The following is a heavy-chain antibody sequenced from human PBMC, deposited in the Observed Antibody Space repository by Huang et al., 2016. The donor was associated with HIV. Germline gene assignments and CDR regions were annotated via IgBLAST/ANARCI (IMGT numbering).Heavy chain of an antibody. Sequence: QVQLVESGGGVVQPGGSLRLSCEASTFRFSEYGMQWVRQAPGKGLEWVKFLRNDGSNKYYADSVKGRFSVSRDNSKNTLYLQMDSLRDEDTALYLCAKDFYDRSGQQYLGAFDIWGQGTMVTVS. J-gene: IGHJ3*02. D-gene: IGHD3-22*01. V-gene: IGHV3-30*02. CDR1: TFRFSEYG. CDR3: AKDFYDRSGQQYLGAFDI. CDR2: LRNDGSNK.